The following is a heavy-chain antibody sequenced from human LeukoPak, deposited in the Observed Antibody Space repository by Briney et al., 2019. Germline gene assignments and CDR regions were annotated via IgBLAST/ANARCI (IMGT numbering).Heavy chain of an antibody. D-gene: IGHD3/OR15-3a*01. V-gene: IGHV4-31*03. CDR2: SCYSGST. CDR1: GGSISSGGYY. Sequence: SQTLSLTCTVSGGSISSGGYYWSWIRQHPGKGLESIVYSCYSGSTYYDPALKSRTTITVDTTKTQFSLMLSSVTAAETAEYYCARVRGGSSLDWLFYFDYWGQGTLVTVSS. CDR3: ARVRGGSSLDWLFYFDY. J-gene: IGHJ4*02.